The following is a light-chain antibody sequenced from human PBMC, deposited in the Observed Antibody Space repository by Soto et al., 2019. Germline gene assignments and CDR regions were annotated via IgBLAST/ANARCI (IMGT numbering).Light chain of an antibody. J-gene: IGKJ1*01. V-gene: IGKV1-5*03. CDR2: KAS. CDR3: QQYYSDSRT. CDR1: QSISAW. Sequence: DIQMTQSPSTLSASVGERVTITCRASQSISAWLAWYQQKPGKAPKLLIYKASSLESGVPSRFSGGGSGTEFTLTISSLQPDYFTTYYCQQYYSDSRTFGQGTKVDIK.